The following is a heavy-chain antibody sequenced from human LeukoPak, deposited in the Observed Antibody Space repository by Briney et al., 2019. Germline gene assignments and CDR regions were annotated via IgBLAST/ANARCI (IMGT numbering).Heavy chain of an antibody. V-gene: IGHV3-43D*03. CDR1: GFTFDDYA. CDR3: AKENTAVAGTIRYYYYYYMDV. J-gene: IGHJ6*03. CDR2: ISWDGGST. D-gene: IGHD6-19*01. Sequence: GGSLRLSCAASGFTFDDYAMHWVRQAPGKGLEWVSLISWDGGSTYYADSVKGRFTISRDNSKNSLYLQMNSLRAEDTALYYCAKENTAVAGTIRYYYYYYMDVWGKGTTVTVSS.